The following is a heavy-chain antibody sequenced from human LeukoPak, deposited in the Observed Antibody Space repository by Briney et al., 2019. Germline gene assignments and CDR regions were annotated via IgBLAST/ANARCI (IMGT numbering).Heavy chain of an antibody. Sequence: WIRQPPGKGLEWVSAISGSGGSAYYADSVKGRFTISRDNSKNTLYLQMNSLRAEDTAVYYCAKDAPDYGDYLFDYWGQGTLVTVSS. CDR2: ISGSGGSA. V-gene: IGHV3-23*01. D-gene: IGHD4-17*01. CDR3: AKDAPDYGDYLFDY. J-gene: IGHJ4*02.